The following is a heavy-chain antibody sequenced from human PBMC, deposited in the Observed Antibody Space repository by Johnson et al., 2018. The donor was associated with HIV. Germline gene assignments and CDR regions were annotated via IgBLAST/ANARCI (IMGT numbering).Heavy chain of an antibody. D-gene: IGHD3-10*01. CDR3: AKDRGGTPPMGAFDI. Sequence: QMQLVESGGGVVQPGRSLRLSCAASGFTFSSYGMHWVRQAPGKGLEWVAFIRYDGSNKYYADSVKGRFTISRDNSKNTLYLQMNSLRAEDTAVDYCAKDRGGTPPMGAFDIWGQGTMVTVSS. J-gene: IGHJ3*02. CDR1: GFTFSSYG. CDR2: IRYDGSNK. V-gene: IGHV3-30*02.